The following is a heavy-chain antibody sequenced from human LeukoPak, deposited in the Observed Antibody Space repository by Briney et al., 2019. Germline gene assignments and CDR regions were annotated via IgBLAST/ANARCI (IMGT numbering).Heavy chain of an antibody. CDR1: GYSFTTYW. V-gene: IGHV5-51*01. Sequence: GESLKISCKTSGYSFTTYWIGWVRQMPGTGLEWVGAIYPDDSDTRYSPSFQGQVIISADRSIRTAYLQWNTLKTSDTAMYYCVRQRGASGTINHFDPWGQGTLVTVSS. D-gene: IGHD3-10*01. CDR2: IYPDDSDT. CDR3: VRQRGASGTINHFDP. J-gene: IGHJ5*02.